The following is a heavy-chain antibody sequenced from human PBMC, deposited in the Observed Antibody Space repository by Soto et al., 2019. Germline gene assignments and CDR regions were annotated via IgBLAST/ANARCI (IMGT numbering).Heavy chain of an antibody. CDR3: ARAGPISGMDV. Sequence: EGSLRLSCAASGFTFSSYWMHWVRQAPGKGLVWVSRINSDGSSTSYADSVKGRFTISRDNAKNTLYLQMNSLRAEDTAVYYCARAGPISGMDVWGQGTTVTVSS. J-gene: IGHJ6*02. V-gene: IGHV3-74*01. CDR1: GFTFSSYW. CDR2: INSDGSST. D-gene: IGHD3-3*02.